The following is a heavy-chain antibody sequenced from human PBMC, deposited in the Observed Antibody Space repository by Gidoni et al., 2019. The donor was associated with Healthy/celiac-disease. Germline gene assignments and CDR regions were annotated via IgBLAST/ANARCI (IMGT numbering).Heavy chain of an antibody. J-gene: IGHJ6*04. CDR1: GGSFSGYY. CDR3: ARLSVRRYYDGSGVYGMDV. D-gene: IGHD3-10*01. V-gene: IGHV4-34*01. Sequence: QVQLQPWGAGLLKPSETLSLTCAVYGGSFSGYYWSWIRQPPGKGLEWIGEINHSGSTNYNPSLKSRVTISVDTSKNQFSLKLSSVTAADTAVYYCARLSVRRYYDGSGVYGMDVWGKGTTVTVSS. CDR2: INHSGST.